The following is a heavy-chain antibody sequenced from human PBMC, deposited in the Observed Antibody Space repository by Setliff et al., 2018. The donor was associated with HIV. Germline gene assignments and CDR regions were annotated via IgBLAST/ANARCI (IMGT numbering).Heavy chain of an antibody. CDR3: IRRRRAPGTEDLEAV. Sequence: PGESLKISCRASGYTFTNYWIGWVRQMPGQGLEWIGVIYPGDSVTRYGPSFQGKVFISADRSITTAYLEWSSLKPSDTAMYYCIRRRRAPGTEDLEAVWGQGTLVTVSS. CDR1: GYTFTNYW. J-gene: IGHJ4*02. V-gene: IGHV5-51*01. CDR2: IYPGDSVT. D-gene: IGHD1-26*01.